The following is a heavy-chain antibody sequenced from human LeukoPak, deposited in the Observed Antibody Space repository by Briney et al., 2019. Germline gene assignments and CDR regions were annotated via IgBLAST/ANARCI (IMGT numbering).Heavy chain of an antibody. V-gene: IGHV3-21*01. CDR1: GFTFSSYS. CDR2: ISSSSSYI. D-gene: IGHD1-26*01. Sequence: GGSLRLSCAASGFTFSSYSMNWVRQAPGKGLEWVSSISSSSSYIYYADSVKGRFTISRDNAKNSLYLQMNSLRAEDTAVYYCARGRRSQWEPRGAFDIWGQGTMVTVSS. J-gene: IGHJ3*02. CDR3: ARGRRSQWEPRGAFDI.